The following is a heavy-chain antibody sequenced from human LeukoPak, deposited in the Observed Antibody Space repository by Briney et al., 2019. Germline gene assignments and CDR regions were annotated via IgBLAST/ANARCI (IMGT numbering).Heavy chain of an antibody. CDR2: ISYDGSNK. CDR1: GFTFSKYG. J-gene: IGHJ4*02. Sequence: GGSLRLSCAASGFTFSKYGMHWVRQAPGKGLEWVAVISYDGSNKYYAGSVKGRITISRDNSKNTLYLQMNSLRDEDTAVYYCAKDRGFSFASGSSELDYWGQGTLVTVSS. V-gene: IGHV3-30*18. CDR3: AKDRGFSFASGSSELDY. D-gene: IGHD3-10*01.